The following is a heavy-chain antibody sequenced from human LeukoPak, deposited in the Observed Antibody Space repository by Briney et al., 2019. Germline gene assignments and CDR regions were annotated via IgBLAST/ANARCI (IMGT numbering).Heavy chain of an antibody. CDR3: ARDSYHTYYDFWSGYYY. Sequence: ASVKVSCKASGYTFTSYGISWVRQAPGQGLEWMGWISAYNGNTNYAQKLQGRVPMTTDTSTSTAYMELRSLRSDDTAVYYCARDSYHTYYDFWSGYYYWGQGTLVTVSS. J-gene: IGHJ4*02. D-gene: IGHD3-3*01. CDR1: GYTFTSYG. V-gene: IGHV1-18*01. CDR2: ISAYNGNT.